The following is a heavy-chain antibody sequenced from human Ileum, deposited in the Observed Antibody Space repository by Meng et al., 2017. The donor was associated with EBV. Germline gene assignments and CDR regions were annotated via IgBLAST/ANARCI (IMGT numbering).Heavy chain of an antibody. CDR2: ISSSGNTI. J-gene: IGHJ4*02. Sequence: QLVELGGGLVKPGGSLRLSCAASGLTFSDYYMSWIRQAPGKGLEWVAYISSSGNTIYYADSVKGRFTISRDNAKNSLYLQMNSLRAGDTAVYYCARDTGGSYWSPFDYWGQGTLVTVSS. CDR3: ARDTGGSYWSPFDY. V-gene: IGHV3-11*01. D-gene: IGHD1-26*01. CDR1: GLTFSDYY.